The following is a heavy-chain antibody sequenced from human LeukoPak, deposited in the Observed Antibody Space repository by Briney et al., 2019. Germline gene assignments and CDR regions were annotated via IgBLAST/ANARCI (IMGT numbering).Heavy chain of an antibody. CDR2: IYYSGST. Sequence: SETLSLTCTVSGGSISSYYWSWIRQPPGKGLEWIGYIYYSGSTNYNPSLKSRVTISVDTSKNQFSLKLSSVTAADTAVCYCARDGGTYYYYGMDVWGQGTTVTVSS. D-gene: IGHD1-26*01. J-gene: IGHJ6*02. V-gene: IGHV4-59*01. CDR1: GGSISSYY. CDR3: ARDGGTYYYYGMDV.